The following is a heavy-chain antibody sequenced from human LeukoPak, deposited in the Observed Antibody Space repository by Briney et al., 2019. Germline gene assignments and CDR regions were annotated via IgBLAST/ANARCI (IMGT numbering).Heavy chain of an antibody. CDR3: ARDSPGGTMIVVSLRFDP. Sequence: ASVTVSCKASGYTFTGYYMHWVRQAPGQGLEWMGWINPNSGGTNYAQKFQGRVTMTRDTSISTAYMGLSRLRSDDTAVYYCARDSPGGTMIVVSLRFDPWGQGTLVSGSS. CDR1: GYTFTGYY. V-gene: IGHV1-2*02. CDR2: INPNSGGT. J-gene: IGHJ5*02. D-gene: IGHD3-22*01.